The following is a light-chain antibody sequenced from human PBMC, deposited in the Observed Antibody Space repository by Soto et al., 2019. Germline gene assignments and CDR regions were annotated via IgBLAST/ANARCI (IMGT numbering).Light chain of an antibody. V-gene: IGKV1-5*03. CDR2: EAS. Sequence: DIQMTQSPSTLSASVGDRVTITCRASQSTSTWLAWYQQRPGKTPKLLISEASKLESGVPSRFSGSGFGTEFTLTISSLQPDDFATYYCQQYITYPYAFGQGTKVEI. CDR1: QSTSTW. CDR3: QQYITYPYA. J-gene: IGKJ1*01.